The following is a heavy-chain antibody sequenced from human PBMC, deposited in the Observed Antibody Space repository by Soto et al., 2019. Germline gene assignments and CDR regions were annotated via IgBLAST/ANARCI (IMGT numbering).Heavy chain of an antibody. D-gene: IGHD4-17*01. V-gene: IGHV1-69*02. J-gene: IGHJ3*01. Sequence: QVQLVQSGAEVKKPGSSVKVSCKASGGTFSSYTISWVRQAPGQGLEWMGRIIPILGIANYAQKFQGRVTNTADKSTRTAYMELSSLRSEDTAVYYSASLTYGDWEFDLWGQGTMVTVSS. CDR2: IIPILGIA. CDR1: GGTFSSYT. CDR3: ASLTYGDWEFDL.